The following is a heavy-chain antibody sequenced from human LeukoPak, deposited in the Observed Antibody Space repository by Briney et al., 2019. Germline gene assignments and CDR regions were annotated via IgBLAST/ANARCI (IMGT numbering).Heavy chain of an antibody. V-gene: IGHV3-30-3*01. CDR2: ISYDGSNK. Sequence: PGRSLRLSCAASGLTFSSYAMHWVRQAPGKGLEWVAVISYDGSNKYYADSVKGRFTISRDNSKNTLYLQMNSLRAEDTAVYYCARDLKADCWGQGTLVTVSS. J-gene: IGHJ4*02. CDR3: ARDLKADC. CDR1: GLTFSSYA.